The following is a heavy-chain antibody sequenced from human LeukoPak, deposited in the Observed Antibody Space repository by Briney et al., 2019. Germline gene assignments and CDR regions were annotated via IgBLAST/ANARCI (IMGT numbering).Heavy chain of an antibody. CDR3: ARNGGNSDYDY. D-gene: IGHD4-23*01. J-gene: IGHJ4*02. Sequence: SETLSLTCAVSGGSISSSSSICWTWVRQAPGKWLEWIGEIYDSGATNYNPSLKSRVTMLLDKSKNQFSLKLNSVTAADTAVYYCARNGGNSDYDYWGQGTLVTVSA. CDR2: IYDSGAT. V-gene: IGHV4-4*02. CDR1: GGSISSSSSIC.